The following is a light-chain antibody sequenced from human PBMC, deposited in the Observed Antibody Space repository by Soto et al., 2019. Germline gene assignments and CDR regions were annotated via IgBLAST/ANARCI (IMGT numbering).Light chain of an antibody. CDR2: TNS. CDR1: GSNF. V-gene: IGLV1-44*01. CDR3: AVWDDSLHGYV. Sequence: GSNFVNWYRQLPGTAPKLLVHTNSQRPSGVPDRFSGSKSGTSASLAISGLQSEDEGDYFCAVWDDSLHGYVFATGTKVTVL. J-gene: IGLJ1*01.